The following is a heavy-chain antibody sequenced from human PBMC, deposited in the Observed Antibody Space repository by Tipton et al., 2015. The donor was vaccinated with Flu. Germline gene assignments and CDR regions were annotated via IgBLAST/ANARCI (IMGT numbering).Heavy chain of an antibody. CDR1: GGSISSGGYY. J-gene: IGHJ4*02. Sequence: TLSLTCTVSGGSISSGGYYWSWIRQHPGKGLEWIGYIYYSGSTYYNPSLKSRVTISVDTSKNQFSLKLSSVTAADTAVYYCARAGDYYDSSAPEGFDYWGQGTLVTVSS. D-gene: IGHD3-22*01. CDR2: IYYSGST. V-gene: IGHV4-31*03. CDR3: ARAGDYYDSSAPEGFDY.